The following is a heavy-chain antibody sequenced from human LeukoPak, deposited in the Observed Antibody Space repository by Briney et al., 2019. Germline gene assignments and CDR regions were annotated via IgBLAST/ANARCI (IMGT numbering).Heavy chain of an antibody. V-gene: IGHV1-2*02. CDR1: GYTFTGYY. CDR3: ARDPIWGSYRYGWFDP. CDR2: INPNSGGT. J-gene: IGHJ5*02. Sequence: SVTVSCKASGYTFTGYYIHWLRPAPGQGLAWMGWINPNSGGTNYAEKFQGRVTMTRDTSISTAYMELSRLRSDDTAVYYCARDPIWGSYRYGWFDPWGQGTLVTVSS. D-gene: IGHD3-16*02.